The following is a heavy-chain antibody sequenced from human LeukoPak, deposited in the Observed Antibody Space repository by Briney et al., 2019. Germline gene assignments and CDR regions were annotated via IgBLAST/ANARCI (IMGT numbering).Heavy chain of an antibody. D-gene: IGHD1-26*01. CDR3: AGSIVGATPYNLDY. J-gene: IGHJ4*02. CDR2: IYLSVCN. CDR1: GGFISSYY. Sequence: PSEILSLTCTLSGGFISSYYWSWLRLPPGEGLECLGYIYLSVCNNYTPSLKCRVTISVDTSKNQFSLKLSSVTAADTAVYYCAGSIVGATPYNLDYWGQGTLVSVSS. V-gene: IGHV4-59*01.